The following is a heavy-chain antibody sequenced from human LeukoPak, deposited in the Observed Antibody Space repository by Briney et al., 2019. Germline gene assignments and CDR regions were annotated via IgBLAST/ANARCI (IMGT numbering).Heavy chain of an antibody. V-gene: IGHV3-23*01. Sequence: PGGSLRLSCAASGFTFSSYAMSWVRQAPGKGLEWVSAISGSGSNTYYADSVKGRFTISRDNSKNTLYLQMNSLRAEDTAVYYCAKGRVLRYFDWSFFDYWGQGTLVTVSS. CDR3: AKGRVLRYFDWSFFDY. J-gene: IGHJ4*02. D-gene: IGHD3-9*01. CDR1: GFTFSSYA. CDR2: ISGSGSNT.